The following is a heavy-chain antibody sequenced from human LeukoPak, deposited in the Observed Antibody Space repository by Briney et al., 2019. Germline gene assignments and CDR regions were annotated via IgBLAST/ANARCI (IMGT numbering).Heavy chain of an antibody. V-gene: IGHV3-30*18. CDR3: AKDRIVISFGDVSKH. CDR2: IAHDESTI. J-gene: IGHJ1*01. D-gene: IGHD3-10*01. CDR1: GFILSGYG. Sequence: GGSLRLSCAASGFILSGYGMQWVREAPGKGLEWVALIAHDESTIHYADSVKGRFTISRDNSKNTLYLQMNNLRVEDTAIYYCAKDRIVISFGDVSKHWGQGTLVTVSS.